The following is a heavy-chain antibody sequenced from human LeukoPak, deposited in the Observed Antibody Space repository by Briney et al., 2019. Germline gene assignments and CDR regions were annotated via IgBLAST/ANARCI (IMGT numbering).Heavy chain of an antibody. CDR2: INHSGST. J-gene: IGHJ3*02. CDR1: GGSFSGYY. V-gene: IGHV4-34*01. Sequence: SETLSLTCAVYGGSFSGYYRSWIRQPPGKGLEWIGEINHSGSTNYNPSLKSRVTISVDTSKNQFSLKLSSVTAADTAVYYCARDYDSSGYYGNDAFDIWGQGTMVTVSS. CDR3: ARDYDSSGYYGNDAFDI. D-gene: IGHD3-22*01.